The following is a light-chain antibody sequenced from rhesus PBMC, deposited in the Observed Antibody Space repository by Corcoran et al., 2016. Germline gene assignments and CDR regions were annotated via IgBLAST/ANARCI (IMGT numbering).Light chain of an antibody. V-gene: IGKV1-33*01. CDR3: QHRYSYPLT. CDR2: AAS. Sequence: DIQMTQSPSSLSASVGDRVTVTCRASQGINKELSWYQQKPGKAPKVLNYAASTLQSGAPSRFSGSGSGTDITLTISSLQPEDFAVYYCQHRYSYPLTFGGGTKVEIK. CDR1: QGINKE. J-gene: IGKJ4*01.